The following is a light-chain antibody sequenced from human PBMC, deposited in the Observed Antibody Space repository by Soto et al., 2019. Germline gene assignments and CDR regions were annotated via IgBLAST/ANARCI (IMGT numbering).Light chain of an antibody. V-gene: IGKV1-5*01. CDR2: DAS. CDR1: QSISSW. Sequence: DIQMTQSPSTLSASVGDRVTITCRASQSISSWLAWYQQKPGKAPKLLIYDASSLKSGVPSRFSGSGSGTEFTLTISSLQPDDFATYYCQQYNSYLWTFGQGTKGEIK. J-gene: IGKJ1*01. CDR3: QQYNSYLWT.